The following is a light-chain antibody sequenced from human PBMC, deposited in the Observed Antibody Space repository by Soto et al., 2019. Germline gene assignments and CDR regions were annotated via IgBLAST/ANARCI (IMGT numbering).Light chain of an antibody. CDR3: QQSYSTLPT. V-gene: IGKV3-11*01. J-gene: IGKJ4*01. CDR1: QSVSSY. CDR2: DAS. Sequence: EIVLTQSPATLSLSPGERATLSCRASQSVSSYLAWHQQKPGQAPRLLIYDASNRATGIPARFSGSGSGTDFTLTISSLEPEDFATYYCQQSYSTLPTFGGGTKVEIK.